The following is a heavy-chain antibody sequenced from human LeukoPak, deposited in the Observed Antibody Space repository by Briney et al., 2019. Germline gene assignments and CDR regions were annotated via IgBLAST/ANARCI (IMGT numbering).Heavy chain of an antibody. Sequence: GGSLRLSCAASGFTFSSYSMNWVRQALGKGLEWVSYISSSGSTIYYADSVKGRFTISRDNAKNSLYLQMNSLRAEDTAVYYCAKEPAEYSSSRPFDYWGQGTLVTVSS. CDR2: ISSSGSTI. V-gene: IGHV3-48*04. D-gene: IGHD6-6*01. CDR1: GFTFSSYS. J-gene: IGHJ4*02. CDR3: AKEPAEYSSSRPFDY.